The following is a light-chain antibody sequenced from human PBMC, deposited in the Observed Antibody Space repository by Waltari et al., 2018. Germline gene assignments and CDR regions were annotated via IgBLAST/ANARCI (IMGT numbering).Light chain of an antibody. CDR2: KAN. V-gene: IGLV8-61*01. CDR3: ALYMGSGIWV. Sequence: QTVVTQEPSLSVSPGGTVTLTCALSSGSLSPTSYATGYQQPPGQAPRTLVYKANARSSGVPDRFSGSILGNTAALTITGAQADDESDYYCALYMGSGIWVFGGGTRLTVL. J-gene: IGLJ3*02. CDR1: SGSLSPTSY.